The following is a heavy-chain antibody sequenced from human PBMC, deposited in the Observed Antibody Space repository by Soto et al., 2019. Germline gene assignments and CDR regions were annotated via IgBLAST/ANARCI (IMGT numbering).Heavy chain of an antibody. CDR1: GFTFSSYW. CDR2: INSDGSST. D-gene: IGHD3-9*01. CDR3: ARGPQVGGYFDWLFV. J-gene: IGHJ4*02. Sequence: EVQLVESGGGLVQPGGSLRLSCAASGFTFSSYWMHWVRQAPGKGLVWVSRINSDGSSTSYADSVKGRFTISRDNAKNTLYLQMNSLRAEDTAVYYCARGPQVGGYFDWLFVWGQGTLVTVSS. V-gene: IGHV3-74*01.